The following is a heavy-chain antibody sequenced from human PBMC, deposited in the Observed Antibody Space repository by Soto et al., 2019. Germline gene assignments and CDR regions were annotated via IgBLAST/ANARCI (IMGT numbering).Heavy chain of an antibody. CDR2: INNSGST. D-gene: IGHD3-10*01. CDR1: GGSFSGYY. CDR3: ARGRTTPRIITMVRGVTHFDI. Sequence: QSQTLSLTCAVYGGSFSGYYWSWIRQPPGKGLEWIGEINNSGSTNYNPSLKSRVTISVDTSKNQFSLKLSSVTAADTAVYYCARGRTTPRIITMVRGVTHFDIWGQGTMVTVSS. J-gene: IGHJ3*02. V-gene: IGHV4-34*01.